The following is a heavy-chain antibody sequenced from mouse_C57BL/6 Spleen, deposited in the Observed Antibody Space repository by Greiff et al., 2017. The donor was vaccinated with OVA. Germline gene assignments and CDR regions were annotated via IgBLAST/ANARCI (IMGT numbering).Heavy chain of an antibody. D-gene: IGHD1-1*01. CDR3: ANISYYGSSHWYFDV. V-gene: IGHV14-3*01. J-gene: IGHJ1*03. CDR2: IDPANGNT. Sequence: VQLKQSVAELVRPGASVKLSCTASGFTIKNTYMHWVKQRPEQGLEWIGRIDPANGNTKYAPKFQGKATITADTSSNTAYLQLSSLTSEDTAIYYCANISYYGSSHWYFDVWGTGTTVTVSS. CDR1: GFTIKNTY.